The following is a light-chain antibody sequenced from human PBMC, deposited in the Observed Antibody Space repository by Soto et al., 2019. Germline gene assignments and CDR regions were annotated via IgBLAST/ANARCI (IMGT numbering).Light chain of an antibody. CDR2: EVS. J-gene: IGLJ2*01. CDR3: SSYAGSNNLV. CDR1: SSDVGGYNY. Sequence: QSALTQPPSASGSPGQSVTISSTGTSSDVGGYNYVSWYQQHPGKAPKLMLYEVSKRPSGVPDRFSGSKSGNTASLTVSGLQAEDEADYYCSSYAGSNNLVFGGGTKLTVL. V-gene: IGLV2-8*01.